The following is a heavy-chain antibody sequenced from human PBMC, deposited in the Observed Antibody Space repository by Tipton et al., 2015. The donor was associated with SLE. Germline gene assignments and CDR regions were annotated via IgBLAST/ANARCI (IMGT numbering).Heavy chain of an antibody. CDR2: IYYSGST. J-gene: IGHJ4*02. CDR3: AREGGYCSGGSCYSDY. D-gene: IGHD2-15*01. CDR1: GGSISSSSYY. V-gene: IGHV4-39*07. Sequence: TLSLTCTVSGGSISSSSYYWGWIRQPPGKGLEWIGSIYYSGSTYYNPSLKSRATISVDTSKNQFSLKLSSVTAADTAVYYCAREGGYCSGGSCYSDYWGQGTLVTVSS.